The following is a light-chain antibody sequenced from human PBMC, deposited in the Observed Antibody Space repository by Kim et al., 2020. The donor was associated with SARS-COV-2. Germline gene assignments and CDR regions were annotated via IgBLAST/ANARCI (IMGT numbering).Light chain of an antibody. CDR2: AAS. CDR1: QSISSY. V-gene: IGKV1-39*01. Sequence: DIKMTQSPSSLSASVGDRVTITCRASQSISSYLNWYQQKPGKAPKLLIYAASSLQSGVPSRFSGSGSGTDFTLTISSLQPEDFATYYCQQSYSNPFTFGGGTKVDIK. CDR3: QQSYSNPFT. J-gene: IGKJ4*01.